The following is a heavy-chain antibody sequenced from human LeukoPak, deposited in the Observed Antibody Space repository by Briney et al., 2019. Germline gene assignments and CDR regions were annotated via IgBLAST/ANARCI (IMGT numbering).Heavy chain of an antibody. CDR3: AREKRWLVPDY. CDR1: GGTFSSYA. J-gene: IGHJ4*02. V-gene: IGHV1-69*04. D-gene: IGHD6-19*01. CDR2: IIPILGIA. Sequence: ASVKVSCKASGGTFSSYAISWVRQAPGQGLEWMRRIIPILGIANYAQKFQGRVTITADKSTSTAYMELSSLRSEDTAVYYCAREKRWLVPDYWGQGTLVTVSS.